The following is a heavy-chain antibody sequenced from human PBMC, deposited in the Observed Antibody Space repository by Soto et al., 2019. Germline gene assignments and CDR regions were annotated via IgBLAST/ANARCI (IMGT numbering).Heavy chain of an antibody. CDR3: VKDLNYDFWSGYHYDAWEN. Sequence: VQLLESGGGLSLPGGSLRLSCAASGFTFNSYAMTWVRQAPGKGLERVAGISGNGRKTSYADCVKGRFSIDRDNSNKTMVLDVNSLRAEDMAIYYCVKDLNYDFWSGYHYDAWENGGQGTTVAVTS. J-gene: IGHJ6*02. CDR2: ISGNGRKT. V-gene: IGHV3-23*01. D-gene: IGHD3-3*01. CDR1: GFTFNSYA.